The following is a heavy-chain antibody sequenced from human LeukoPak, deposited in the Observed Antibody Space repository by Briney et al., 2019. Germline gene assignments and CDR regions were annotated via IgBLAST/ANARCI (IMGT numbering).Heavy chain of an antibody. Sequence: PGGSLRLSCSASGFTFSSYPMHWVRQAPGKGLEYVSAINSNGDSTYYADSVKGRFTISRDNSKNTLYLQMASLRAEDTAVYYCARDFLTGYFDYWGQGTLVTVSS. CDR2: INSNGDST. CDR3: ARDFLTGYFDY. J-gene: IGHJ4*02. CDR1: GFTFSSYP. D-gene: IGHD3-9*01. V-gene: IGHV3-64D*06.